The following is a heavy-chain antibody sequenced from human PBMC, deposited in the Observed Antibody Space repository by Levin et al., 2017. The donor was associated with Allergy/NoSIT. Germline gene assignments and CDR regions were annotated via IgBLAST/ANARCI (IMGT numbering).Heavy chain of an antibody. Sequence: GESLKISCAASGFTFSSYAMSWVRQAPGKGLEWVSAISGSGGSTYYADSVKGRFTISRDNSKNTLYLQMNSLRAEDTAVYYCAKAYYDSSGYPYYFDYWGQGTLVTVSS. CDR1: GFTFSSYA. CDR3: AKAYYDSSGYPYYFDY. CDR2: ISGSGGST. D-gene: IGHD3-22*01. J-gene: IGHJ4*02. V-gene: IGHV3-23*01.